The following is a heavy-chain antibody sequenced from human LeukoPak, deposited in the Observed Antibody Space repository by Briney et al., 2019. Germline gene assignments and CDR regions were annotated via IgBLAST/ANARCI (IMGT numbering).Heavy chain of an antibody. CDR3: AKDRSSSSPDY. D-gene: IGHD6-6*01. CDR2: ISYDGNNK. J-gene: IGHJ4*02. Sequence: PGRSLRLSCAASGFTFSSYGFHWGRQAPGKGLEWVAVISYDGNNKYYADSVKGRFTISRDNSKNTLYLQMNSLSSEDTAVYYCAKDRSSSSPDYWGQGILVTVSS. CDR1: GFTFSSYG. V-gene: IGHV3-30*18.